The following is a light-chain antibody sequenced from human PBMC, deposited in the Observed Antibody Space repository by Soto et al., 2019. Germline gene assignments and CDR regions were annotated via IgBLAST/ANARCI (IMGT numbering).Light chain of an antibody. J-gene: IGLJ2*01. Sequence: QSALTQPPSVSGAPGQRVTISCTGSSSNIGAGYDVHWYQQLPGTAPKLLIYRNNQRPSGVPDRFSGSKSGTSASLAISGLRSEDEADYYCAAWDDSLSGPVFGGGTKLTVL. V-gene: IGLV1-47*01. CDR3: AAWDDSLSGPV. CDR1: SSNIGAGYD. CDR2: RNN.